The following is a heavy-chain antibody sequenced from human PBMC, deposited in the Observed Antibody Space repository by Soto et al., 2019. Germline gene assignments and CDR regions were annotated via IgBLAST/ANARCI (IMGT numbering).Heavy chain of an antibody. J-gene: IGHJ6*02. D-gene: IGHD4-17*01. CDR3: ARDKAAGDYGDYYYYYGMDV. Sequence: GGSLRLSCAASGFTFSSYSMNWVRQAPGKGLEWVSSISSSSSYIYYADSVKGRFTISRDNAKNSLYLQMNSLRAEDTAVYYCARDKAAGDYGDYYYYYGMDVRGQGTTVTGSS. CDR1: GFTFSSYS. CDR2: ISSSSSYI. V-gene: IGHV3-21*01.